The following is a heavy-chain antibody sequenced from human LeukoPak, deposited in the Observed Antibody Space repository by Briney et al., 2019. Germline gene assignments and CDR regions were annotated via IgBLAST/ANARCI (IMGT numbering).Heavy chain of an antibody. CDR3: ARAYVDAFDI. CDR2: ISSGSTI. CDR1: GFTFSSYE. D-gene: IGHD3-10*02. J-gene: IGHJ3*02. Sequence: HPGGSLRLSCAASGFTFSSYEMNWVRQAPGKGLEWVSYISSGSTIYYADSVKGRFTISRDNAKNSLYLQMNSLRAEDTAVYYCARAYVDAFDIWGQGTMVTVSS. V-gene: IGHV3-48*03.